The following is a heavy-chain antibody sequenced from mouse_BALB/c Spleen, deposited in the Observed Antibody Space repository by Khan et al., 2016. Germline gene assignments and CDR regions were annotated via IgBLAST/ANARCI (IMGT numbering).Heavy chain of an antibody. CDR1: GYTFTDYW. CDR3: ARLSYYYGSSYGWFAY. D-gene: IGHD1-1*01. J-gene: IGHJ3*01. V-gene: IGHV1-7*01. CDR2: INPSTGYT. Sequence: QLQLKQSGAELAKPGASVKMSCKASGYTFTDYWMHWVKQSPGQGLEWIGYINPSTGYTEYNQKFKDTATLTADNSSSTAYMQLSSLTSEDSAVYYFARLSYYYGSSYGWFAYWGQGTLVTVSA.